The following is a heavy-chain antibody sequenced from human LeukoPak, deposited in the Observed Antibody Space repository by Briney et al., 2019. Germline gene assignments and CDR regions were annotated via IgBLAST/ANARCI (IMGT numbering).Heavy chain of an antibody. D-gene: IGHD6-6*01. J-gene: IGHJ4*02. CDR2: IGGNTGII. CDR3: VRDRLFAFDY. V-gene: IGHV3-48*01. Sequence: GGSLRLSCEASGFTFNIFSMNWVRQAPGKGLEWLSYIGGNTGIIWYADSVKGRFTISRDNAKNSLYLQMNSLGVEDTAVYFCVRDRLFAFDYWGRGALITVPS. CDR1: GFTFNIFS.